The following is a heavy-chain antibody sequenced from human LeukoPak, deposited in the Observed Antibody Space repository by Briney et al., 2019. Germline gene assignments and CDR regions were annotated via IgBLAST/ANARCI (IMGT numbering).Heavy chain of an antibody. D-gene: IGHD6-6*01. CDR1: GCTFSGYA. CDR3: ARDSSSYYFDY. V-gene: IGHV3-30-3*01. Sequence: LPGRSMRLSCAASGCTFSGYAMPWVRQAPGKGLEWVAVISYDGSNKYYADSVKGRFTISRDNSKNTLYLQMNSLRAEDTAVYYCARDSSSYYFDYWGQGTLVPVSS. CDR2: ISYDGSNK. J-gene: IGHJ4*02.